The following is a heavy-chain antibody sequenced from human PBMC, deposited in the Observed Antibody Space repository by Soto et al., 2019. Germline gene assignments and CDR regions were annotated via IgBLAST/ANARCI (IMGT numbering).Heavy chain of an antibody. J-gene: IGHJ6*02. V-gene: IGHV1-3*01. CDR2: INAGNGNT. CDR3: ACSYCSCGSCYDYYYGMDV. D-gene: IGHD2-15*01. Sequence: QVQLVQSGSEAKKPGASVKVSCKASGYTFTSYAMPWVRQAPGQRLEWMGWINAGNGNTKYSQQFQRRVTIDRYTAAITAYMELSSLRCEDTAEYYCACSYCSCGSCYDYYYGMDVWGQGTTVTVSS. CDR1: GYTFTSYA.